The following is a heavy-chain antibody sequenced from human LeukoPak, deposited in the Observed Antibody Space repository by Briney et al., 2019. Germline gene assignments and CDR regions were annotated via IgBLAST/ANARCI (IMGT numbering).Heavy chain of an antibody. D-gene: IGHD6-13*01. CDR3: AREANIAAAIVWFGP. CDR1: GGSFSGCY. Sequence: SETLSLTCAVYGGSFSGCYWNWIRQPPGKGLEWIGEINHSGSTNYNPSLKSRVTISIDTSKNQFSLKLSSVTAADTAVYYCAREANIAAAIVWFGPWGQGTLVTVSS. V-gene: IGHV4-34*01. CDR2: INHSGST. J-gene: IGHJ5*02.